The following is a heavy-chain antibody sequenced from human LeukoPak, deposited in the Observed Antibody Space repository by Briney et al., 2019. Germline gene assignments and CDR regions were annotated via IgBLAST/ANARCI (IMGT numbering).Heavy chain of an antibody. CDR1: GGSISSYY. Sequence: PLETLSLTCTVSGGSISSYYWSWIRQPPGKGLEWIGYIYYSGSTNYNPSLKSRVTISVDTSKNQFSLKLSSVTAADTAVYYCARGYGDYFDYWGQGTLVTVSS. V-gene: IGHV4-59*01. CDR2: IYYSGST. CDR3: ARGYGDYFDY. J-gene: IGHJ4*02. D-gene: IGHD4-17*01.